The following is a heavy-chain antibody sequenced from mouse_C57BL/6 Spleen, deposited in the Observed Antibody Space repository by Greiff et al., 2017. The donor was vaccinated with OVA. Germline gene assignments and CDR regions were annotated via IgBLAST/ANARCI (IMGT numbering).Heavy chain of an antibody. CDR1: GFNIKDDY. Sequence: EVQLQQSGAELVRPGASVKLSCTASGFNIKDDYMHWVKQRPEQGLEWIGWIDPENGDTEYASKFQGKATITAGTSSNTAYLQPSSLTSEDTAVYYCTTGGGRHDYWGQGTTLTVSS. CDR3: TTGGGRHDY. V-gene: IGHV14-4*01. J-gene: IGHJ2*01. CDR2: IDPENGDT.